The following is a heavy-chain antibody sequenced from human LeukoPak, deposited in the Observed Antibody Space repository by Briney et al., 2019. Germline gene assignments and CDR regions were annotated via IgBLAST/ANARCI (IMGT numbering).Heavy chain of an antibody. J-gene: IGHJ4*02. CDR2: ISYDGSNK. Sequence: GGSLRLSCAASGFTFSSYAMHWVRQAPGKGLEWVAVISYDGSNKYYADSVKGRFTISRDNSKNTLYLQMNSLRAEDTAVYYCARGPPDEQLASEFDYWGQGTLVTVSS. CDR3: ARGPPDEQLASEFDY. CDR1: GFTFSSYA. V-gene: IGHV3-30-3*01. D-gene: IGHD6-6*01.